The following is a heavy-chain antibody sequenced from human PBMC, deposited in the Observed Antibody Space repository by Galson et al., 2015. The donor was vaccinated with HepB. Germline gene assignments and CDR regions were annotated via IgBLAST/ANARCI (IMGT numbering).Heavy chain of an antibody. CDR2: IYYSGST. D-gene: IGHD2-8*02. Sequence: SETLSLTCTVSGGSISSSSYYWGWIRQPPGKGLEWIGSIYYSGSTYYNPSLKSRVTISVDTSKNQFSLKLSSVTAADTAVYYCARDEGSMGLPGGMFDYWGQGTLVTVSS. J-gene: IGHJ4*02. V-gene: IGHV4-39*07. CDR3: ARDEGSMGLPGGMFDY. CDR1: GGSISSSSYY.